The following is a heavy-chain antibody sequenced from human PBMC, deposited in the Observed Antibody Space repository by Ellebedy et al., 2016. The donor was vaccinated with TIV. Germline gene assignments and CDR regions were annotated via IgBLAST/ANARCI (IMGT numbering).Heavy chain of an antibody. D-gene: IGHD3-9*01. CDR3: ARVGGDLAGFRSYDY. CDR2: INHSGST. J-gene: IGHJ4*02. V-gene: IGHV4-34*01. Sequence: SETLSLTCAVYGGSFDVYYWSWIRQPPGKGLEWIGEINHSGSTNYNPSLKSRVAISVDTSKNQFSLKMSSVTAADTAVYCCARVGGDLAGFRSYDYWGQGTLVTVSS. CDR1: GGSFDVYY.